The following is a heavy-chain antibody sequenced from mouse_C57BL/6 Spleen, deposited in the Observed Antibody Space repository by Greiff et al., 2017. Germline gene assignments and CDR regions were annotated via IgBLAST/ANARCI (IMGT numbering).Heavy chain of an antibody. D-gene: IGHD1-1*01. J-gene: IGHJ4*01. CDR1: GFTFSSYA. CDR2: ISSGGDYI. CDR3: YNYGSSYDYYAMDD. Sequence: EVMLVESGAGLVKPGGSLKLSCAASGFTFSSYAMSWVRQTPEKRLEWVAYISSGGDYIYYADTVKGRFTISRDKARNTLYLQMSSLKSDDTAMYYCYNYGSSYDYYAMDDWGKGTSVTVSS. V-gene: IGHV5-9-1*02.